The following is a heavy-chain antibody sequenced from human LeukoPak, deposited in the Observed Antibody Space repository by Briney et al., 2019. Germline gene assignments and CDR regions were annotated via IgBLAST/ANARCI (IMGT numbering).Heavy chain of an antibody. CDR3: ARIATVTTYYFDY. D-gene: IGHD4-17*01. J-gene: IGHJ4*02. V-gene: IGHV4-34*01. CDR1: GGSISSYY. CDR2: INHSGST. Sequence: SETLSLTCTVSGGSISSYYWSWIRQPPGKGLEWIGEINHSGSTNYNPSLKSRVTISVDTSKNQFSLKLSSVTAADTAVYYCARIATVTTYYFDYWGQGTMVTVSS.